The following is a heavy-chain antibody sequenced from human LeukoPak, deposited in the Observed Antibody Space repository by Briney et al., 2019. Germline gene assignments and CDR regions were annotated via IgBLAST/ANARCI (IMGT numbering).Heavy chain of an antibody. J-gene: IGHJ3*02. V-gene: IGHV1-2*04. CDR2: INPNSGGT. CDR3: ARDPQQWLASDAFDI. CDR1: GYTLTGYY. D-gene: IGHD6-19*01. Sequence: ASVKVSCKASGYTLTGYYMHWVRQAPRQGLEWMGWINPNSGGTNYAQKFQGWVTMTRDTSISTAYMELSRLRSDDTAVYYCARDPQQWLASDAFDIWGQGTMVTVSS.